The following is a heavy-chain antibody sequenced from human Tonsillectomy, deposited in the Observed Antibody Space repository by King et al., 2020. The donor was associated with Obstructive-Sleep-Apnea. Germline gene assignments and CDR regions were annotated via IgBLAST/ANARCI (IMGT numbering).Heavy chain of an antibody. Sequence: VQLVESGGGLVQPGGSLRLSCAASGFTFSSYAMSWVRQAPGKGLEWVSAISGIGGSTYYADSVKGRFTISRDNSKNTLYLQMNSLGATDTAVYYCAINPLLRGGAFDIWGQGTMVTVSS. CDR3: AINPLLRGGAFDI. CDR2: ISGIGGST. V-gene: IGHV3-23*04. CDR1: GFTFSSYA. J-gene: IGHJ3*02. D-gene: IGHD1-26*01.